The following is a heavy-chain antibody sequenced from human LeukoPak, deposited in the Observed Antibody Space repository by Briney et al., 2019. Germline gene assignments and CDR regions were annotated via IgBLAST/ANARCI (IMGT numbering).Heavy chain of an antibody. V-gene: IGHV3-20*04. J-gene: IGHJ5*02. D-gene: IGHD3-10*01. CDR2: INWNGGST. CDR3: ARDSVPMVRGVPTHWFDP. CDR1: GFTSDDYG. Sequence: GGSLRLSCAASGFTSDDYGMSWVRQAPGKGLEWVSGINWNGGSTGYAASVKGRFTISRDNAKNSLYLQMNSLRAEDTALYYCARDSVPMVRGVPTHWFDPWGQGTLVTVSS.